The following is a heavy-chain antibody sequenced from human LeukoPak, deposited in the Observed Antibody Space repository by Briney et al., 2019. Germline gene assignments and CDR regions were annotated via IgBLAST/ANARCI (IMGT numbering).Heavy chain of an antibody. CDR2: IYYTGST. D-gene: IGHD6-19*01. J-gene: IGHJ4*02. CDR1: GASISGSGYY. V-gene: IGHV4-39*01. Sequence: SETLSLTCAVSGASISGSGYYLGWIRQPPGKGLEWIGNIYYTGSTYYNASLQSRVTISIDMSKNQFFLRLSSVTAADTAMYYCVKSGGYGLIDYWGQGTLVTASS. CDR3: VKSGGYGLIDY.